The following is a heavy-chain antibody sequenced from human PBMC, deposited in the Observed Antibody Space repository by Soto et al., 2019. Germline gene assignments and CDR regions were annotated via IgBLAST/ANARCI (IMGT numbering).Heavy chain of an antibody. CDR1: GYSFTSYW. CDR3: ARPAYCGGDCLNAFDI. Sequence: GESLKISCKGSGYSFTSYWIGWVRQMPGKGLEWMGIIYPGDSDTRYSPSFQGQVTISADKSISTAYLQWSSLKASDTAMYYCARPAYCGGDCLNAFDIWGQGTMVTVS. V-gene: IGHV5-51*01. D-gene: IGHD2-21*02. J-gene: IGHJ3*02. CDR2: IYPGDSDT.